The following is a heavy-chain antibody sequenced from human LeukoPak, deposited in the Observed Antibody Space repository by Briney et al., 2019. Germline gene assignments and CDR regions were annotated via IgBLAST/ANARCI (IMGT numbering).Heavy chain of an antibody. CDR2: IYTSGST. D-gene: IGHD6-6*01. CDR3: ARERILELVAFDY. J-gene: IGHJ4*02. V-gene: IGHV4-4*07. Sequence: SETLSLTCTVSGGAISSYYWSWIRQPAGKAREWIGRIYTSGSTNYNPSLKSRVTMSVDTSKNQFSLKLSSVTAAATAVYYCARERILELVAFDYWGQGTLVTVSS. CDR1: GGAISSYY.